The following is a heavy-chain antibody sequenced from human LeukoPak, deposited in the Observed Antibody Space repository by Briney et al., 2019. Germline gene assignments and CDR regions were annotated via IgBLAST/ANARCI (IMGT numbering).Heavy chain of an antibody. Sequence: SVKVSCKASGGTFSSYAISWVRQAPGQGLEWMGGIIPIFGTANYAQKFQGRVTITTDESTSTAYMKLSSLRSEDTAVYYCASMATPSPIFDYWGQGTLVPVSS. CDR3: ASMATPSPIFDY. CDR2: IIPIFGTA. CDR1: GGTFSSYA. J-gene: IGHJ4*02. V-gene: IGHV1-69*05. D-gene: IGHD5-24*01.